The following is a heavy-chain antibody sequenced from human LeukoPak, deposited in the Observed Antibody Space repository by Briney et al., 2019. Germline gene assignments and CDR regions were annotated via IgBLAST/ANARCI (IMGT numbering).Heavy chain of an antibody. CDR1: EYTFTGYY. Sequence: ASVKVSCKTSEYTFTGYYMHWVRQAPGQGLEWMGWIRPNSGGTNYAQKFQGRVTMTSDTSISTAYMELSMLRSDDTAVYYCARGKTTVYCGGDCYAFDYWGQGSLVTVSS. CDR3: ARGKTTVYCGGDCYAFDY. V-gene: IGHV1-2*02. J-gene: IGHJ4*02. D-gene: IGHD2-21*02. CDR2: IRPNSGGT.